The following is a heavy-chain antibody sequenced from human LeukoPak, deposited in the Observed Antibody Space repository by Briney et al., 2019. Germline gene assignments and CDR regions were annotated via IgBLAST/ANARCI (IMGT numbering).Heavy chain of an antibody. D-gene: IGHD6-19*01. CDR2: IKQDGSEK. Sequence: GGSLRLSCAASGFTFSSYWMSWVRQAPGKGLEWVANIKQDGSEKYYVDSVKGRFTISRDNAKNSLYLQMNSLRAEDTAVYYCARSISSGWLYYYYYYYMDVWGKGTTVTISS. CDR3: ARSISSGWLYYYYYYYMDV. V-gene: IGHV3-7*01. CDR1: GFTFSSYW. J-gene: IGHJ6*03.